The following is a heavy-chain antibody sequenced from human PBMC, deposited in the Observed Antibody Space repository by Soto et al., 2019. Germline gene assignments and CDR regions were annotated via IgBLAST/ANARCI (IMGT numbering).Heavy chain of an antibody. Sequence: PGGSLRLSCSASGFTFNNYGVHWVRQAPGKGLEYVSAISSNGDSTYYADSVKGRFTISRDNSKNTLYLQMASLRDEDTAVYYCVRRYDAFDIWGQGTMVTVSS. CDR2: ISSNGDST. V-gene: IGHV3-64D*08. CDR3: VRRYDAFDI. J-gene: IGHJ3*02. D-gene: IGHD5-18*01. CDR1: GFTFNNYG.